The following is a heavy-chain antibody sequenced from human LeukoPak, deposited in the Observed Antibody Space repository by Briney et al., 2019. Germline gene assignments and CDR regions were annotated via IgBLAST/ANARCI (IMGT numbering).Heavy chain of an antibody. J-gene: IGHJ4*02. Sequence: ASVKVSCKASGYTFTGYYMHWVRQAPGHGLEWMGRINPNSGGTNYARKFQGRVTMTRDTSISTAYMELSRLRSDDTAVCYCARGYSGSPYDYWGRGTLVTVSS. CDR3: ARGYSGSPYDY. D-gene: IGHD1-26*01. CDR1: GYTFTGYY. V-gene: IGHV1-2*06. CDR2: INPNSGGT.